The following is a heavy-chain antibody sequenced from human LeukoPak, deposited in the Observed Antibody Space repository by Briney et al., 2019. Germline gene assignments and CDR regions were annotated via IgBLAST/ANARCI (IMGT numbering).Heavy chain of an antibody. CDR2: ISAYNGNT. CDR1: GYTSTSYG. V-gene: IGHV1-18*01. D-gene: IGHD3-22*01. Sequence: ASVKVSCKASGYTSTSYGISWVRQAPGQGLEWMGWISAYNGNTNYAQKLQGRVTMTTDTSTSTAYMELRSLRSDDTAVYYCARGGDCYDSSGYYIFDYWGQGTLVTVSS. CDR3: ARGGDCYDSSGYYIFDY. J-gene: IGHJ4*02.